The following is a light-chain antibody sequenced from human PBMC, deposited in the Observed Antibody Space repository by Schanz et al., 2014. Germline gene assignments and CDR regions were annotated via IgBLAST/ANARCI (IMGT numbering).Light chain of an antibody. CDR3: QQSYSTPRT. CDR2: SAS. J-gene: IGKJ2*01. CDR1: QAISIY. V-gene: IGKV1-27*01. Sequence: DIQMTQSPSSLSASVGDRVSITCRASQAISIYLAWYQQKPGKVPKLLIYSASTLQSGVPSRFSGSGSGTDFTLTISSLQPEDFATYYCQQSYSTPRTFGQGTKLEIK.